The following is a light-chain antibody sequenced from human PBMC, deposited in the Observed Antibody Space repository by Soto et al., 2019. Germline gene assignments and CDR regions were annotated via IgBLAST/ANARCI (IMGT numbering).Light chain of an antibody. V-gene: IGKV3-11*01. Sequence: ETVLTQSLATLSLSPGERATLSCRASQSISRDLALYQQKPGQPPRLLICDVSNRATGVPARFSGSGSGTDFTLTISSLEPEDFAVYYCEQRNKWPMTFGQGTKLEIK. CDR3: EQRNKWPMT. CDR1: QSISRD. CDR2: DVS. J-gene: IGKJ1*01.